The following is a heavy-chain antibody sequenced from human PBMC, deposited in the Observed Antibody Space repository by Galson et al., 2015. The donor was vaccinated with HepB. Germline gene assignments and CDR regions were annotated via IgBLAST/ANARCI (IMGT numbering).Heavy chain of an antibody. J-gene: IGHJ4*02. Sequence: SLRLSCAASGFTFSSYGMHWVRQAPGKGLEWVAVISYDGSNKYYADSVKGRFTISRDNSKNTLYLQTNSLRAEDTAVYYCAKDQAGGGYPDYWGQGTLVTVSS. V-gene: IGHV3-30*18. CDR3: AKDQAGGGYPDY. CDR1: GFTFSSYG. CDR2: ISYDGSNK. D-gene: IGHD3-16*01.